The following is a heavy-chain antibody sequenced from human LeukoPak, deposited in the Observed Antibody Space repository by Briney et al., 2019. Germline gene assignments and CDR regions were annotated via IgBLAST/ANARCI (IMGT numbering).Heavy chain of an antibody. CDR3: ARLKRVVVAGVGNWFDP. D-gene: IGHD2-15*01. J-gene: IGHJ5*02. CDR1: AGSINSSIDY. CDR2: VYYTGST. V-gene: IGHV4-39*02. Sequence: SETQSLTCTVSAGSINSSIDYWAWIRQPPGKGLEWVGSVYYTGSTYYNPSLKSRVTISADKSKDHFSLILTSVTAADTAIYYCARLKRVVVAGVGNWFDPWGQGTLVTVSS.